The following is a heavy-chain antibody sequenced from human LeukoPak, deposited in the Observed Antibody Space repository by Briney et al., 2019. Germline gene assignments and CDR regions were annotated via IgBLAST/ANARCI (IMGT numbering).Heavy chain of an antibody. CDR1: GFTFSDYY. CDR2: ISSSSSYT. CDR3: ARDRRDYYGSGSYYWDY. J-gene: IGHJ4*02. Sequence: GGSLRLSCAASGFTFSDYYMSWIRQAPGKGLEWVSYISSSSSYTNYADSVKGRFTIFRDNAKNSLYLQMNSLRVEDTAVYYCARDRRDYYGSGSYYWDYWGQGTLVTVSS. V-gene: IGHV3-11*06. D-gene: IGHD3-10*01.